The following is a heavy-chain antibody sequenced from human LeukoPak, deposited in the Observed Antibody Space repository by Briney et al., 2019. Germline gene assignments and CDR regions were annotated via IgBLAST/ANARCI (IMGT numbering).Heavy chain of an antibody. D-gene: IGHD5-12*01. CDR1: GFTFSNAW. CDR2: IKSKTDGGTT. J-gene: IGHJ4*02. V-gene: IGHV3-15*01. CDR3: TTGDSGYDYRSDY. Sequence: GGSLRLSCAASGFTFSNAWMSWVRQAPGKGLEWVGRIKSKTDGGTTDYAAPVKGRFTISRDDSENTLYLQMNSLKTEDTAVYYCTTGDSGYDYRSDYWGQGTLVTVSS.